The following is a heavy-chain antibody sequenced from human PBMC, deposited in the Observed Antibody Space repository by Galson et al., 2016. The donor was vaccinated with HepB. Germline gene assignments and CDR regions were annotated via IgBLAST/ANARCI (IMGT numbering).Heavy chain of an antibody. CDR2: IIPIFGTA. Sequence: SVKVSCKASGGSFSSYGISWVRQAPGQGLEWMGGIIPIFGTANYAQKFQGRVTITADESTSTAYMELSSLRAEDTAVYYCARDRYYDSGGNYYESAYWGQGTPVIVSS. J-gene: IGHJ4*02. D-gene: IGHD3-22*01. V-gene: IGHV1-69*13. CDR1: GGSFSSYG. CDR3: ARDRYYDSGGNYYESAY.